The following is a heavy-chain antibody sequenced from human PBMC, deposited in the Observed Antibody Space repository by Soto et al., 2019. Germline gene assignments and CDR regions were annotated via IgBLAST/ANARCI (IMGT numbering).Heavy chain of an antibody. Sequence: SETLSLTCTVSGGSISSSSYYWGWILQPPGKGLEWIGSIYYSGSTYYNPSLKSRVTISVDTSKNQFSLKLSSVTAADTAVYYCARQSRTVVTPNWFDPWGQGTLVTVSS. D-gene: IGHD2-21*02. J-gene: IGHJ5*02. CDR2: IYYSGST. CDR1: GGSISSSSYY. V-gene: IGHV4-39*01. CDR3: ARQSRTVVTPNWFDP.